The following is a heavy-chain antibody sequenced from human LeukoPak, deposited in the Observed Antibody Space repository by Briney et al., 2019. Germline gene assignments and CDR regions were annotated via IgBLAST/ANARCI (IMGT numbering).Heavy chain of an antibody. V-gene: IGHV4-34*01. J-gene: IGHJ4*02. CDR2: INHSRST. Sequence: SETLSLTCAVYGGSFSGYYWSWIRQPPGKGLEWIGEINHSRSTNYNPSLKSRVTISVDTSKNQFSLKLSSVTAADTAVYYCAREPPLVEAGTFDYWGLGTLVTVSS. CDR1: GGSFSGYY. D-gene: IGHD6-13*01. CDR3: AREPPLVEAGTFDY.